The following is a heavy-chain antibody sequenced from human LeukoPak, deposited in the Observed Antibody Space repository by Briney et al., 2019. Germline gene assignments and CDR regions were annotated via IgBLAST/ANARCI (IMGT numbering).Heavy chain of an antibody. J-gene: IGHJ4*02. CDR2: ISGSGGST. CDR3: AKERVSYSSGWYQDY. Sequence: GGSLRLSCAASGFTFSGYAMSWVRQAPGKGLEWVSTISGSGGSTYYADSVKGRFTISRDNSKNTLYLQMNSLRAEDTAVYYCAKERVSYSSGWYQDYWGQGTLVTVSS. CDR1: GFTFSGYA. D-gene: IGHD6-19*01. V-gene: IGHV3-23*01.